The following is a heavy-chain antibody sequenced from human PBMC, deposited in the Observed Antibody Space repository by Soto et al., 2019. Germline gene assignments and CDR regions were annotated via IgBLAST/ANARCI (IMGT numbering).Heavy chain of an antibody. CDR2: ISGCGGST. J-gene: IGHJ3*02. Sequence: GGSLRLSCAASGFTFSSYAMSWVRQAPGKGLEWVSAISGCGGSTYYADSVKGRFTISRDNSKNTLYLQMNSLRAEDTAVYYCAKDLGYISSWYRDDALDIWGQGTMVTVSS. D-gene: IGHD6-13*01. CDR1: GFTFSSYA. CDR3: AKDLGYISSWYRDDALDI. V-gene: IGHV3-23*01.